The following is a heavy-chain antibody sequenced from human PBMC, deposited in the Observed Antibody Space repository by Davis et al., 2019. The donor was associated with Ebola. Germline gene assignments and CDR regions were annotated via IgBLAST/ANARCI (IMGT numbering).Heavy chain of an antibody. CDR1: GGSVSSGGHY. V-gene: IGHV4-61*08. J-gene: IGHJ1*01. Sequence: MPSETLSLTCTVSGGSVSSGGHYWSWIRQPPGKGLEWIAYIYYSGSTHYNPSLKSRATISVGTSRNQFSLRLSSVTAADTAVYYCAVYTVVVTDIRAEYFQHWGQGTLATVSS. CDR2: IYYSGST. CDR3: AVYTVVVTDIRAEYFQH. D-gene: IGHD2-21*02.